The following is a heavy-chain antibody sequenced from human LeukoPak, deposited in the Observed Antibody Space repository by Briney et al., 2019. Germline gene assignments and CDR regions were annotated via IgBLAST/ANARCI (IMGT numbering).Heavy chain of an antibody. Sequence: SETLSLTCTVSGGSISSYYWSWIRQPPGKGLEWIGYINYSWDTNYNPSLKSRVTISVDTSKNQFSLKLSSVTAADTAVYYCARGGGYSGYDSPLDYWGQGTLVTVSS. V-gene: IGHV4-59*08. D-gene: IGHD5-12*01. CDR1: GGSISSYY. J-gene: IGHJ4*02. CDR3: ARGGGYSGYDSPLDY. CDR2: INYSWDT.